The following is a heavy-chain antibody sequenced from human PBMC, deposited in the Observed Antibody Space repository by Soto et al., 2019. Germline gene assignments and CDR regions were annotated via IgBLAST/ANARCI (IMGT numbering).Heavy chain of an antibody. Sequence: EVQMVESGGGLVQPGGSLRLSCASSGFTFSTYWMHWVRQAPWKGPVWVSRINSDGSSTSYADSVKGRFTIARDNAKNTLYLQMNSLRAEDTAVYYCAREVLSGYYNNFDYWGQGTLVTVSS. D-gene: IGHD3-22*01. CDR2: INSDGSST. V-gene: IGHV3-74*01. J-gene: IGHJ4*02. CDR1: GFTFSTYW. CDR3: AREVLSGYYNNFDY.